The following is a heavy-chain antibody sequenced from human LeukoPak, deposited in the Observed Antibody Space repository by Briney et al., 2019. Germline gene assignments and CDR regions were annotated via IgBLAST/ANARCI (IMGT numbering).Heavy chain of an antibody. Sequence: GSLRLSCAASGFTFSSYAMSWVRQAPGKGLEWVSSITGSADNTYYAGSVKGRFTISRDNSKNTLYLQMNSLRTEDTAVYYCARPETQYSSGLDGFDIWGQGTMVTVSS. D-gene: IGHD6-19*01. J-gene: IGHJ3*02. V-gene: IGHV3-23*01. CDR3: ARPETQYSSGLDGFDI. CDR2: ITGSADNT. CDR1: GFTFSSYA.